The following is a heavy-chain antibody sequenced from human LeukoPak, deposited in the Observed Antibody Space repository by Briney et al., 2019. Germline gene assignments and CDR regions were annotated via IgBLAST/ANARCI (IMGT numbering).Heavy chain of an antibody. CDR2: SEGDDSTT. Sequence: GGSLRLSCVASGFAFRNNAMSWVRQAPGRGLVWVSRSEGDDSTTTYADSVKGRFTVSRDTAKNTLYLQMNSLRVEDTAVYYCAKLDWLDPWGQGTLVTVSS. V-gene: IGHV3-74*03. CDR1: GFAFRNNA. J-gene: IGHJ5*02. CDR3: AKLDWLDP.